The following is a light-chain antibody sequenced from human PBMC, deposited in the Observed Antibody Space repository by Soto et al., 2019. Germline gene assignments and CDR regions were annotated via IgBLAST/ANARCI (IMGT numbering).Light chain of an antibody. J-gene: IGKJ1*01. CDR2: IAS. Sequence: ELVLTQSPGTLSLFPGERATLSCRATQSVNSDYLAWYQQKPGQAPRLLIYIASRRATGIPDRFSGSGSGTDFTLTISRLEPEDFAVYYCQQYGTSPWTFGQGTKVEIK. V-gene: IGKV3-20*01. CDR3: QQYGTSPWT. CDR1: QSVNSDY.